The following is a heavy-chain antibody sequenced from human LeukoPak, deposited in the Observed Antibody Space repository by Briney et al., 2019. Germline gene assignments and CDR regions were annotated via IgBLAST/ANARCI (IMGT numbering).Heavy chain of an antibody. Sequence: ASVKVSCKSSGYSFSSYGISWVRQAPGQGLEWMGWISGHTGNTNYAQNVQDRVTMTTDTSTSTAYMELRSLRSDDTAVYYCARVEREGSYYDYWGQGTLVTVSS. V-gene: IGHV1-18*01. D-gene: IGHD1-1*01. J-gene: IGHJ4*02. CDR1: GYSFSSYG. CDR2: ISGHTGNT. CDR3: ARVEREGSYYDY.